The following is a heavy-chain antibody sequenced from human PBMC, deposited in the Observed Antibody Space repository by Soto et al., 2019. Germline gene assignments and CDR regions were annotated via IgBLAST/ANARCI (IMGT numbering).Heavy chain of an antibody. CDR1: GYTFVNYD. CDR2: MNPNSGNT. CDR3: ARSGGGDLFDY. J-gene: IGHJ4*02. Sequence: QVQLVQSGAEVKKPGASVKVSCKTSGYTFVNYDINWVRQATGQGLEWMGWMNPNSGNTGYAQKFQGRFTITRNTAKNTPYVELSSLRADDTAVYYCARSGGGDLFDYWGQGTLVTVSS. D-gene: IGHD1-26*01. V-gene: IGHV1-8*01.